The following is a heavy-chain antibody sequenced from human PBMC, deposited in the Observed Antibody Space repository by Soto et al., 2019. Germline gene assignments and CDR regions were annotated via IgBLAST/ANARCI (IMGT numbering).Heavy chain of an antibody. D-gene: IGHD6-13*01. J-gene: IGHJ4*02. CDR3: ARGGSSSSWYVGIHTFDY. Sequence: QVQLVQSGAEVQKPGASVKVSCKASGYTFTGYYMHWVRQAPGQGLEWMGWINPNSGGTNYAQKFQGRVTMTRDTSISTAYMELSRLRSDDTAVYYCARGGSSSSWYVGIHTFDYWGQGTLVTVSS. V-gene: IGHV1-2*02. CDR1: GYTFTGYY. CDR2: INPNSGGT.